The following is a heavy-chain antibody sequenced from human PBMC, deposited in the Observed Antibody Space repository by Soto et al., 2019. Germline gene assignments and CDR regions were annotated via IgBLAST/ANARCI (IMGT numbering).Heavy chain of an antibody. CDR3: ARSRSGAVADSFDF. Sequence: GGSLRLSCAASGFSFSRYAIHWVRQAPGKGLEWVAVISKDGSHKYYLDSVKGRFTISRDNSKNILYLQMNSLRDEDTAVYYCARSRSGAVADSFDFWGQGTLVTVS. D-gene: IGHD3-10*01. CDR1: GFSFSRYA. J-gene: IGHJ4*02. V-gene: IGHV3-30*04. CDR2: ISKDGSHK.